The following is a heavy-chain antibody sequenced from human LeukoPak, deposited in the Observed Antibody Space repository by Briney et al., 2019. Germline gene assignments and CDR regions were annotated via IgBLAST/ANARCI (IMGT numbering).Heavy chain of an antibody. D-gene: IGHD2-2*01. CDR2: IIPIFGTA. Sequence: EASVKVSCKASGGTFSSYAISWVRQAPGQGLEWMGGIIPIFGTANYAQKFQGRVTITTDESTSTAYMELSSLRSEDTAVYYCARIPDGLAVDCSSTSCSRYPWFDPWGQGTLVTVSS. CDR1: GGTFSSYA. V-gene: IGHV1-69*05. J-gene: IGHJ5*02. CDR3: ARIPDGLAVDCSSTSCSRYPWFDP.